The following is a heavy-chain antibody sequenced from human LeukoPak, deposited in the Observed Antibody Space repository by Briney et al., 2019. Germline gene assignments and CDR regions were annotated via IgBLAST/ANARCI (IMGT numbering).Heavy chain of an antibody. V-gene: IGHV3-7*01. CDR2: IKHDGSDK. D-gene: IGHD2-2*01. CDR3: ARARRPDGVVPAARYMDV. J-gene: IGHJ6*03. Sequence: GGSLRLSCAASGFTFSSYWMSWVRQAPGKGLEWVAYIKHDGSDKYHVDSVKGRFTISRDNPKNSLYLQMNSLRADDTAVYYCARARRPDGVVPAARYMDVWGKGTTVTVSS. CDR1: GFTFSSYW.